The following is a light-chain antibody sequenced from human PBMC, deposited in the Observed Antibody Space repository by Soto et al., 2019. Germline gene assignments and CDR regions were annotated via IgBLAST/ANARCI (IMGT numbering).Light chain of an antibody. CDR2: EVS. CDR3: SSYTSTHSVV. V-gene: IGLV2-14*01. Sequence: QSALTQRASVSGSPGQSVTISCTGTSRDVGLYNYVSWYQQHPGKVPILMISEVSNRPSGVSNRFSGSKSGHTASLTISGLQAEDEADYYCSSYTSTHSVVFGEGTKLTVL. CDR1: SRDVGLYNY. J-gene: IGLJ2*01.